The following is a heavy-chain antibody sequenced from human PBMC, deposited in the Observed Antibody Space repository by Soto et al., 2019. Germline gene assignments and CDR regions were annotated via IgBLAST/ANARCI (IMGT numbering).Heavy chain of an antibody. Sequence: GGSLRLSCAASGFTFSSYAMSWVRQAPGKGLEWVSAISGSGGSTYYADSVKGRFTISRDNSKNTLYLQMNSLRAEDTAVYYCAKDLEQTPTYNWFDPWGQGTLVTVSS. J-gene: IGHJ5*02. V-gene: IGHV3-23*01. CDR3: AKDLEQTPTYNWFDP. CDR1: GFTFSSYA. D-gene: IGHD3-3*01. CDR2: ISGSGGST.